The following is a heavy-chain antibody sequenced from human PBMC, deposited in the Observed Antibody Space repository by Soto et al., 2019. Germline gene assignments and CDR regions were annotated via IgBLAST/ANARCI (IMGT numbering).Heavy chain of an antibody. J-gene: IGHJ3*02. V-gene: IGHV1-46*01. CDR1: GYDFTSHY. CDR2: INPIGGST. CDR3: ARATPSRAFDI. Sequence: GASVKVSCKASGYDFTSHYMHWVRQAPGQGLEWMGIINPIGGSTNYAQKFQGRVTMTRDTSTSTVYMELSSLRSEDTAVYYCARATPSRAFDIWGQGTMVTVSS.